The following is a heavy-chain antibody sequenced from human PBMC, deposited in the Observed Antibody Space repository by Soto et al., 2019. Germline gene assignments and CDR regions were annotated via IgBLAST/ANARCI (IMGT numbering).Heavy chain of an antibody. J-gene: IGHJ6*02. V-gene: IGHV1-69*08. CDR1: GGTFSRYS. Sequence: QVQLMQSGAAVKKPGSSVKVSCKASGGTFSRYSITWVRQAPGHGLEWIGRIIPIFGIASYAQKFQGRVTITADESTSTAYMELSSLRSDDTAVYYCAREDRDRETGLVPAAIDGMDVWGQGTTVTVSS. D-gene: IGHD2-2*01. CDR2: IIPIFGIA. CDR3: AREDRDRETGLVPAAIDGMDV.